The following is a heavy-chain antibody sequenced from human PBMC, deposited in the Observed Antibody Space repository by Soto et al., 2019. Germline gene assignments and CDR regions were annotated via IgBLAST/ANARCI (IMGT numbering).Heavy chain of an antibody. CDR1: GYTFSDYY. V-gene: IGHV3-11*01. CDR3: ASHYDMWSGYLSPVDY. Sequence: QVQLVESGGDLVKPGGSLILSCAASGYTFSDYYMSWIRQAPGKGLEWISYIDTSGTKIYYADSVKGRFTITRDNAKNSLYLEMNSLRDEDPAVYYCASHYDMWSGYLSPVDYWGQGTLVTVSS. D-gene: IGHD3-3*01. CDR2: IDTSGTKI. J-gene: IGHJ4*02.